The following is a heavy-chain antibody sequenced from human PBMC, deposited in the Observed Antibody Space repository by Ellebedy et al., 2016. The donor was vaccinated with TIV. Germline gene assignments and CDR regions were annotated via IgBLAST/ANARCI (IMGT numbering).Heavy chain of an antibody. CDR2: INDSGST. CDR3: ARGRRYHDSSGYYLDY. CDR1: GESFSGHY. V-gene: IGHV4-34*01. J-gene: IGHJ4*02. Sequence: SETLSLTXAVYGESFSGHYWSWIRQPPGKGLEWIAEINDSGSTNYNPSLKSRVTISADTSKNQFSLKLSSVTAADMAVYYCARGRRYHDSSGYYLDYWGQGTLVTVSS. D-gene: IGHD3-22*01.